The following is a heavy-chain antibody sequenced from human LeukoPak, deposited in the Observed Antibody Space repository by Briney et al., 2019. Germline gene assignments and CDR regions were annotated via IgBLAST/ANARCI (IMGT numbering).Heavy chain of an antibody. CDR1: GFSLSTSGVG. CDR2: IYWDDDK. J-gene: IGHJ3*02. CDR3: AHSSYYYDSSGYDAFDI. D-gene: IGHD3-22*01. V-gene: IGHV2-5*02. Sequence: SGPTLVNPTQTLTLTCTFSGFSLSTSGVGVGWIRQPPGKALKRLALIYWDDDKRYSPPLKSRHTITKETSKNQVVLTMTNMDPVDTATYYCAHSSYYYDSSGYDAFDIWGQGTMVTVSS.